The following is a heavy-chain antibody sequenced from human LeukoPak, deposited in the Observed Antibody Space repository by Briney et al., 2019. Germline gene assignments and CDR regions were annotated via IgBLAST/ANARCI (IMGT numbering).Heavy chain of an antibody. CDR2: INQDGSEK. V-gene: IGHV3-7*03. Sequence: PGGSLRLSCAASGFTFSTYWMSWVRQAPGKGLEWVANINQDGSEKYYVDSVKGRFTISRDNAQNSLYLQMNSLRAEDTAVYFCARASPYYYGMDVWGQGTTVTVSS. CDR1: GFTFSTYW. J-gene: IGHJ6*02. CDR3: ARASPYYYGMDV.